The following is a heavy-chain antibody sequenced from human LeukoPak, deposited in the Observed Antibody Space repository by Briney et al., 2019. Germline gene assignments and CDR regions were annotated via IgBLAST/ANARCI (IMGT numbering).Heavy chain of an antibody. D-gene: IGHD6-19*01. V-gene: IGHV6-1*01. CDR3: ARDFGTTGWHTFDY. J-gene: IGHJ4*02. Sequence: SQTVSLTCVVSGDSLSSKNGARNWIRQSPSRGLQWLGRTYYRSKWYNDYAESMEGRMTISQDTSKNQYSLHLNSVTPDDTAVYYCARDFGTTGWHTFDYWGQGTLVTVSS. CDR2: TYYRSKWYN. CDR1: GDSLSSKNGA.